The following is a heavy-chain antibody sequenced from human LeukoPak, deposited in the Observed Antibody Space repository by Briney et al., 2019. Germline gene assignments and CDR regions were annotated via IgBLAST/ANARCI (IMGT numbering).Heavy chain of an antibody. CDR3: ARDHQPQWELLGY. CDR1: GFTFSSYA. CDR2: ISYDGGNK. V-gene: IGHV3-30-3*01. J-gene: IGHJ4*02. D-gene: IGHD1-26*01. Sequence: GRSLRLSCAASGFTFSSYAMHWVRQAPGKGLEWVAVISYDGGNKYYADSVKGRFTISRDNSKNTLYLQMNSLRAEDTAVYYCARDHQPQWELLGYWGQGTLVTVSS.